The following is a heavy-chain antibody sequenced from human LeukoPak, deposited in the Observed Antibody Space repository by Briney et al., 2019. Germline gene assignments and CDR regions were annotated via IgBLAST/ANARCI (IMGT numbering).Heavy chain of an antibody. CDR3: AKDLGAGGGSVFDS. CDR2: VSGGGST. J-gene: IGHJ4*02. Sequence: GGSLRLSCAASGFTFSSFAMSWVRQAPGKGLEWVSTVSGGGSTHYADSVKGRFTISRDNSKNTLHLQMGSLRAEDTAVYYCAKDLGAGGGSVFDSWGQGTLVTVSS. CDR1: GFTFSSFA. V-gene: IGHV3-23*01. D-gene: IGHD3-10*01.